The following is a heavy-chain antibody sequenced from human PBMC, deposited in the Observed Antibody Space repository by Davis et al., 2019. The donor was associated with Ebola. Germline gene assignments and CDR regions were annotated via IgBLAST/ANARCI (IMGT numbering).Heavy chain of an antibody. Sequence: GESLKISCAASGFTFSSYSMNWVRQAPGKGLEWVSAISGSGGSTYYADSVKGRFTISRDNSKNTLYLQMNSLRAEDTAVYYCAKGLTVTTPDYWGQGTLVTVSS. CDR2: ISGSGGST. CDR3: AKGLTVTTPDY. CDR1: GFTFSSYS. V-gene: IGHV3-23*01. J-gene: IGHJ4*02. D-gene: IGHD4-17*01.